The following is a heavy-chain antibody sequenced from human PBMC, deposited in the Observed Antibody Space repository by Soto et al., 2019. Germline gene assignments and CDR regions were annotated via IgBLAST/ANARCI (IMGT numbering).Heavy chain of an antibody. D-gene: IGHD2-2*01. CDR1: GDSISGSQW. Sequence: TSETLSLTCAVSGDSISGSQWWSWVRLPPGKGLEWIGEISHTGTTNYNPSLKSRVTMSVDKPKNQFSLNLTSVTAADTAVYYCARDISSRDEYFDYWGQGTVVTGSS. CDR2: ISHTGTT. V-gene: IGHV4-4*02. J-gene: IGHJ4*02. CDR3: ARDISSRDEYFDY.